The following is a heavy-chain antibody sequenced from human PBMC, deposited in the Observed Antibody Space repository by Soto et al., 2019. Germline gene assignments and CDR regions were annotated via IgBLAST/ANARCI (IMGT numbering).Heavy chain of an antibody. D-gene: IGHD2-21*02. CDR1: GGSISSYY. CDR3: ARSRRHYCGGYCYSEEGLDY. V-gene: IGHV4-4*07. CDR2: IYTSGST. J-gene: IGHJ4*02. Sequence: QVQLQESGPGLVKPSETLSLTCTVPGGSISSYYWSWIRQPAGKGLEWIGRIYTSGSTKYNPSLRRRVTTSVDSSKHQSSLKLSSVTGADTAVYYCARSRRHYCGGYCYSEEGLDYWGQGTLVTVSS.